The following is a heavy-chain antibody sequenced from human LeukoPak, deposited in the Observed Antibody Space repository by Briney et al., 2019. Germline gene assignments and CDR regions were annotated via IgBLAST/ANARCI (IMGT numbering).Heavy chain of an antibody. Sequence: GRSLRLSCAASGFTFSSYAMHWVRQAPGKGLEWVAVISYDGSNKYYADSVKGRFTISRDNSKNTLYLQMNSLRAEDTAVYYCARDMYIVVVPAVPPPQTYGMDVWGQGTTVTVSS. CDR3: ARDMYIVVVPAVPPPQTYGMDV. D-gene: IGHD2-2*01. V-gene: IGHV3-30-3*01. CDR1: GFTFSSYA. CDR2: ISYDGSNK. J-gene: IGHJ6*02.